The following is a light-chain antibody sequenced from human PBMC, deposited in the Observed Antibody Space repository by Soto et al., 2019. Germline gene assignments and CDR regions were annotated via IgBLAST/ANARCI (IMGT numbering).Light chain of an antibody. J-gene: IGKJ2*01. Sequence: DVQMTQSPSTLSVSVGDRVTITCRASQNINSWLAWYQQKPGKAPNLLIYEASNLESGVPSRFSGSASGTEFTLTISSLQPDDFATYYCQHYKQDPYTFGQGTKLEIK. V-gene: IGKV1-5*03. CDR2: EAS. CDR1: QNINSW. CDR3: QHYKQDPYT.